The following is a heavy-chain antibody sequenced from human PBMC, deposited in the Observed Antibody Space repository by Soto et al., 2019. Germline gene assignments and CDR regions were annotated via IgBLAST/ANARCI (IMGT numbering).Heavy chain of an antibody. CDR3: ARSPTPELRLGLYYYGMDV. V-gene: IGHV1-3*01. D-gene: IGHD1-7*01. Sequence: ASVKVSCKASGYTFTSYAMHWVRQAPGQRLEWMGWINAGNGNTKYSQKFQGRVTITRDTFASTAYMELSSLRSEDTAVYYCARSPTPELRLGLYYYGMDVWGQGTTVTVSS. CDR1: GYTFTSYA. CDR2: INAGNGNT. J-gene: IGHJ6*02.